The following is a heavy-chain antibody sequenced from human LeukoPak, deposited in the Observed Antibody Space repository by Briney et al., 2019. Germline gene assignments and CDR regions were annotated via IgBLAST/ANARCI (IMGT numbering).Heavy chain of an antibody. V-gene: IGHV4-30-2*01. Sequence: PSETLSLTCTVSGGSVNSGSYYWNWIRQPPGKGLEWIGYIYHSGSTYYNPSLKSRVTISVDRSKSQFSLKLSSVTAADTAVYYCAREADTALDYWGQGTLVTVSS. CDR1: GGSVNSGSYY. CDR3: AREADTALDY. J-gene: IGHJ4*02. D-gene: IGHD5-18*01. CDR2: IYHSGST.